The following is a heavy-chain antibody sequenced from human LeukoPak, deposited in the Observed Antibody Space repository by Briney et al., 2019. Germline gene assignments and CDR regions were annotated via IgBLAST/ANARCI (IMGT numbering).Heavy chain of an antibody. CDR1: VFTFSTYG. J-gene: IGHJ4*02. CDR3: AKGLGDYDDFRLGY. D-gene: IGHD4-17*01. V-gene: IGHV3-30*02. Sequence: PGGSLRLSCAASVFTFSTYGLHWVRQARGKGLEWVAFIPSDGSDNYYASSVKGRFTISRDNSKNTLYLQMNGLRSEDTAAYYCAKGLGDYDDFRLGYWGQGTLVTVSS. CDR2: IPSDGSDN.